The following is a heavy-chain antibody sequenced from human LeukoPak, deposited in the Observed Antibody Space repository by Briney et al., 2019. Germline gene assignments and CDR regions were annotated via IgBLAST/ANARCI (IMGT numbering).Heavy chain of an antibody. CDR1: GGSISSGDYY. J-gene: IGHJ4*02. CDR3: ARVPVYSGTYFDY. CDR2: IYYSGST. V-gene: IGHV4-30-4*01. D-gene: IGHD1-26*01. Sequence: SETLSLTCTVSGGSISSGDYYWSWLRQPPGKGLEWIGYIYYSGSTYFNPSLKSRVTISVETSKNQFSLKLGSVTAADTAVYYCARVPVYSGTYFDYWGQGTLVTVSS.